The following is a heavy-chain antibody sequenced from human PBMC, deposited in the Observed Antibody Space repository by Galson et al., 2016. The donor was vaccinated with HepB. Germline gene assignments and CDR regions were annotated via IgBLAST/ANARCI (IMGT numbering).Heavy chain of an antibody. D-gene: IGHD3-3*01. CDR3: ARDGVRWSPVEYFHH. CDR2: ISGSGSST. J-gene: IGHJ1*01. V-gene: IGHV3-23*01. Sequence: SLRLSCAASGFTFSNFGMSWVRQAPGKGLEWVSLISGSGSSTSYADSVEGRFTISRDNSKNTLYLQMSSLSPADTAVYCCARDGVRWSPVEYFHHWGQGTLVSVSS. CDR1: GFTFSNFG.